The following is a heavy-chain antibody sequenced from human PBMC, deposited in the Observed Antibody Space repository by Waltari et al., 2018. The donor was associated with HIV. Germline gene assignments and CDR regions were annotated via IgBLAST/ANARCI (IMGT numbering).Heavy chain of an antibody. CDR2: MNIDGSDT. J-gene: IGHJ4*02. V-gene: IGHV3-74*01. Sequence: VQLVESGGKLVQPGGSLRLYCAASGFNFRSYWMHWIGHVPGKGLVWVPHMNIDGSDTSYLESVKSRFTSSRDNANNTLYLQMNNLRVEDTAMYFCTRDLSTYGHEFDYWGQGTLVTVAS. CDR3: TRDLSTYGHEFDY. D-gene: IGHD2-2*01. CDR1: GFNFRSYW.